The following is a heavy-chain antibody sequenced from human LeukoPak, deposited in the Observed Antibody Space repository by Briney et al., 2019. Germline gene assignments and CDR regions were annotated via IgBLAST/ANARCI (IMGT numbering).Heavy chain of an antibody. D-gene: IGHD2-2*01. V-gene: IGHV3-7*01. CDR2: IKQDGSEK. CDR3: ARETAYCSSTSCPYYYYYYMDV. CDR1: GFTFSSYW. J-gene: IGHJ6*03. Sequence: GGSLRLSCAASGFTFSSYWMSWVRQAPGKGLEWVANIKQDGSEKYYVDSVKGRFTISRDNAKNSLYLQMDSLRAEDTAVYYCARETAYCSSTSCPYYYYYYMDVWGKGTTVTISS.